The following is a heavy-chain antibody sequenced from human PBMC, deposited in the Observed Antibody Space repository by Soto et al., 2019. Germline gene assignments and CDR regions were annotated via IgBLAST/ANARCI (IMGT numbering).Heavy chain of an antibody. CDR2: IIPIFGTA. CDR3: ARDRAATRYDGMDV. Sequence: QVQLVQSGAEVKKPGSSVKVSCKASGGTFSSYAISWVRQAPGQGLEWMGGIIPIFGTANYAQKFQGRVTXTAXEXKSTAYMELSSLRSEDTAVYYCARDRAATRYDGMDVWGQGTTVTVSS. V-gene: IGHV1-69*12. J-gene: IGHJ6*02. CDR1: GGTFSSYA. D-gene: IGHD2-15*01.